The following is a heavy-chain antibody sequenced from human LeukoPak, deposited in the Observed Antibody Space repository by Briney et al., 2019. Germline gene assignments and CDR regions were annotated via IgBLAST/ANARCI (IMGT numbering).Heavy chain of an antibody. J-gene: IGHJ4*02. Sequence: PSETLSLTCTVSGDSIISSSYYWGWIRQPPGKGLEWIGSIYYSGRTYYNPSLKSRVTISIGTSRSQFSLKLSSVTAADTAVYYCARLYSGTRPPDYWGQGTLVTVSS. CDR2: IYYSGRT. CDR1: GDSIISSSYY. V-gene: IGHV4-39*01. CDR3: ARLYSGTRPPDY. D-gene: IGHD3-10*01.